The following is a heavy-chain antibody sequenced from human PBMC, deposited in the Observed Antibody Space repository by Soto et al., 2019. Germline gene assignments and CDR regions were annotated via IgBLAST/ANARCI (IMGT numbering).Heavy chain of an antibody. Sequence: QVQLQESGPGLVKPSQTLSLTCTVSGGSISSGDYYWSWIRQPPGKGLEWIGYIYYSGSTYYNPSLKSRVTISVDTSKNQFSLKLSSVTAADTAVYYCARTWQELREVTTVTLGGMDVWGQGTTVTVSS. V-gene: IGHV4-30-4*01. J-gene: IGHJ6*02. CDR2: IYYSGST. CDR3: ARTWQELREVTTVTLGGMDV. D-gene: IGHD4-4*01. CDR1: GGSISSGDYY.